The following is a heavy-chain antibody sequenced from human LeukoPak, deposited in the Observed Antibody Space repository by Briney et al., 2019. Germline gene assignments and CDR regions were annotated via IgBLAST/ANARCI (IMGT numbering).Heavy chain of an antibody. J-gene: IGHJ6*02. D-gene: IGHD2-15*01. Sequence: ASVKVSCKASGYTFTSYDINWVRQATGQGLEWMGWMNPNSGNTGYAQKFQGRVTITRNTSISTAYMELSSLRSEDTAVYYCAKDLGSAITSALALDVWGQGTTVTVSS. CDR2: MNPNSGNT. CDR1: GYTFTSYD. V-gene: IGHV1-8*03. CDR3: AKDLGSAITSALALDV.